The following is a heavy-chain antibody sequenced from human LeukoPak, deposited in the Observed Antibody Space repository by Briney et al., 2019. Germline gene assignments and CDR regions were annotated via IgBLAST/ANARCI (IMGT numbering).Heavy chain of an antibody. V-gene: IGHV6-1*01. CDR1: GDSVSSNSVA. J-gene: IGHJ4*02. Sequence: PSQTLSLTCAISGDSVSSNSVAWNWIRQSPSRGLEGLGRTYYRSNWYNDYAVSVKSRISINPDTSKNQFSLQLNSVTPEDTAVYFCARYMSSSKIFDYWGQGTLVTVSS. CDR2: TYYRSNWYN. D-gene: IGHD6-6*01. CDR3: ARYMSSSKIFDY.